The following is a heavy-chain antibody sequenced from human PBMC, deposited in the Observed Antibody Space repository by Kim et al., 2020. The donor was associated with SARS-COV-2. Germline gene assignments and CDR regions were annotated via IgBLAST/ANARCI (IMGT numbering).Heavy chain of an antibody. V-gene: IGHV4-59*13. Sequence: SETLSLTCTVSGDSISTFYWNWIRQSPGMGLEWIGHLYNFGSTDYNPSLKSRVTISVDTSKNQFSLKLTSVTAADTAVYYCARGIVVVMTSPPYWYFDLWGRGTLVTVSS. J-gene: IGHJ2*01. CDR2: LYNFGST. CDR3: ARGIVVVMTSPPYWYFDL. CDR1: GDSISTFY. D-gene: IGHD2-15*01.